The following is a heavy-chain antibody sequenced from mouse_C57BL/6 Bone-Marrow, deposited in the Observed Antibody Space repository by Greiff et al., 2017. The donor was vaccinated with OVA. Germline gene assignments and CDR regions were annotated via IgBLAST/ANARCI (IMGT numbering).Heavy chain of an antibody. J-gene: IGHJ1*03. V-gene: IGHV14-4*01. CDR2: IDPENGDT. Sequence: EVQLQQSGAELVRPGASVKLSCTASGFNIKDDYMHWVKQRPEQGLEWIGRIDPENGDTEYASKFQGKATITADTSSNTAYLQLSSLTSEGTAVYYVTSLCDFTTVVAHGYFDVWGTGTTVTVSS. CDR3: TSLCDFTTVVAHGYFDV. CDR1: GFNIKDDY. D-gene: IGHD1-1*01.